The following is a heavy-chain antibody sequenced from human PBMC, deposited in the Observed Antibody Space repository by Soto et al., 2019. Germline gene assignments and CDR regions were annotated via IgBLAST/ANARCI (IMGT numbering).Heavy chain of an antibody. Sequence: PGESLKISCKGSGYSFTSYWISWARQMPGKGLEWMGRIDPSDSYTNYSPSFQGHVTISADKSISTAYLQWSSLKASDTAMYYCARQGVRLELDYYYYGMDVWGQGTTVTVSS. D-gene: IGHD1-7*01. J-gene: IGHJ6*02. V-gene: IGHV5-10-1*01. CDR2: IDPSDSYT. CDR3: ARQGVRLELDYYYYGMDV. CDR1: GYSFTSYW.